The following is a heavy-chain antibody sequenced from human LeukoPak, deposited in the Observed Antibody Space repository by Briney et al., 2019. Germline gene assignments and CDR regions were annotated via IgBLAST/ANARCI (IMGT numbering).Heavy chain of an antibody. CDR3: ARNDFWSGYSYFDY. Sequence: PGGSLRLSCAASGFTFSSYAMSWVRQAPGKGLEWVSAISGSGGSTYYADSVKGRFTISRDNSKNTLYLQMNSLRAEDTAVYYCARNDFWSGYSYFDYWGQGTLVTVSS. CDR2: ISGSGGST. D-gene: IGHD3-3*01. V-gene: IGHV3-23*01. CDR1: GFTFSSYA. J-gene: IGHJ4*02.